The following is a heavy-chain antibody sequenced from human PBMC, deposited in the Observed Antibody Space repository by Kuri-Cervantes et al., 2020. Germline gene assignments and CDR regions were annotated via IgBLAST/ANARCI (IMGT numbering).Heavy chain of an antibody. CDR1: GGSVSSGSYY. CDR3: ARRAGTTVTTQFDY. CDR2: IYYSGST. J-gene: IGHJ4*02. V-gene: IGHV4-61*01. D-gene: IGHD4-17*01. Sequence: SETLSLTCTVSGGSVSSGSYYWSWIRQPPGKGLEWIGYIYYSGSTNYNPSLKSRVTISVDTSKNQFSLKLSSVTAADTAVYYCARRAGTTVTTQFDYWSQGTLVTVSS.